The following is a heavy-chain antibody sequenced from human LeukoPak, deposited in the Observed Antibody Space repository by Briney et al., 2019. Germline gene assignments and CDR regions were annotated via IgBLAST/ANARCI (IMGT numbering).Heavy chain of an antibody. J-gene: IGHJ4*02. CDR3: ARDRIVGANGPRGFDY. D-gene: IGHD1-26*01. CDR2: ISAYNGNT. V-gene: IGHV1-18*01. CDR1: GYTFTSYG. Sequence: GASVKVSCKASGYTFTSYGISWVRQAPGQGLEWMGWISAYNGNTNYAQKLQGRVTMTTDTSTSTAYMELRSLRSDDTAVYYCARDRIVGANGPRGFDYWGQGTLVTVSS.